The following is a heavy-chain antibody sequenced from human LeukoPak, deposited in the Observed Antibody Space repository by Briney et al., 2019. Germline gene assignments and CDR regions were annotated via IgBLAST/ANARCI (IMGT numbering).Heavy chain of an antibody. CDR3: AKLPAAVYYYYYYMDV. CDR1: GFTFSSYA. J-gene: IGHJ6*03. CDR2: ISGSGGST. D-gene: IGHD2-2*01. V-gene: IGHV3-23*01. Sequence: GSLRLSCAASGFTFSSYAMSWVRQAPGKGLEWVSAISGSGGSTYYADSVKGRFTISRDNSKNTLYLQMNSLRAEDTAVYYCAKLPAAVYYYYYYMDVWGKGTTVTVSS.